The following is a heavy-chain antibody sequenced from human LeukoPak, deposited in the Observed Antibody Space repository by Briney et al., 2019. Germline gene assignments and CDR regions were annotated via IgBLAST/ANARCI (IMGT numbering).Heavy chain of an antibody. Sequence: ASVKVSCKASGYTFTSYGINWVRQAPGQGLEWMGWISAYNGDTNYAQKLQGRVTMTTDTSTSTAYMELRSLRSDDTAVYYCARASYDSSDYEYFQHWGQGTLVTVSS. CDR2: ISAYNGDT. D-gene: IGHD3-22*01. V-gene: IGHV1-18*01. CDR3: ARASYDSSDYEYFQH. J-gene: IGHJ1*01. CDR1: GYTFTSYG.